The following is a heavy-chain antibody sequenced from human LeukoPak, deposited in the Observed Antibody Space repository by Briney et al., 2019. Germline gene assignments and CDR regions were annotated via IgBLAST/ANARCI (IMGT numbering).Heavy chain of an antibody. D-gene: IGHD4-17*01. CDR3: ARARSTTPWYFDL. J-gene: IGHJ2*01. CDR1: GGSISSSNW. CDR2: IYHSGST. V-gene: IGHV4-4*02. Sequence: ETSETLSLTCAVSGGSISSSNWWSWVRQPPGQGLEWIGEIYHSGSTNYNPSLKSRVTISVDKSKNQFSLKLSSVTAADTAVYYCARARSTTPWYFDLWGRGTLVTVSS.